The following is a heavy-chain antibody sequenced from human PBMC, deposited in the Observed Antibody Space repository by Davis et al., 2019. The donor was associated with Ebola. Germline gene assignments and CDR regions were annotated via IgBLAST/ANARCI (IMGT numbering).Heavy chain of an antibody. CDR1: GFTFSSYW. J-gene: IGHJ4*02. Sequence: HTGGSLRLSCAASGFTFSSYWMHWVRQAPGKGLVWVSRINSDGSSTSYADSVKGRFTISRDNSKNTLYLQMNSLRAEDTAVYYCATRIAAAGTVRADYWGQGTLVTVSS. CDR2: INSDGSST. V-gene: IGHV3-74*01. D-gene: IGHD6-13*01. CDR3: ATRIAAAGTVRADY.